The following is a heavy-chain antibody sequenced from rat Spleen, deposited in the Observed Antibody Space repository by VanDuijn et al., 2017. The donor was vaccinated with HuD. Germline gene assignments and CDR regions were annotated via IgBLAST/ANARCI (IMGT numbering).Heavy chain of an antibody. CDR2: ISTGGDNT. Sequence: EVQLVESGGGLVQPGRSMKLSCAASGLSFSNYDMAWVRQAPTKGLEWVAHISTGGDNTYYRDSVKGRFTISRDNAKSTLYLQLDSLRSEDTATYYCTTDTFYDGTYYPGGFDYWGQGVMVTVSS. D-gene: IGHD1-12*02. CDR1: GLSFSNYD. V-gene: IGHV5-27*01. J-gene: IGHJ2*01. CDR3: TTDTFYDGTYYPGGFDY.